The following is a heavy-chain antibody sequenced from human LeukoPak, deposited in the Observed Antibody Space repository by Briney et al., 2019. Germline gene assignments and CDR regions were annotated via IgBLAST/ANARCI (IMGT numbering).Heavy chain of an antibody. V-gene: IGHV3-66*01. D-gene: IGHD5-18*01. Sequence: GGSLRLSCAASGFTFSSYAMSWVRQAPGKGLEWVSVIYSGGSTYYADSVKGRFTISRDNSKNTLYLQMNSLRAEDTAVYYCARWIQLTGLIAEDGLDYWGQGTLVTVSS. CDR3: ARWIQLTGLIAEDGLDY. CDR1: GFTFSSYA. J-gene: IGHJ4*02. CDR2: IYSGGST.